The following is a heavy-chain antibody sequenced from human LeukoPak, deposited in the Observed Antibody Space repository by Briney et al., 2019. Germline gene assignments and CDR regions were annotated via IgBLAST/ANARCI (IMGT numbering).Heavy chain of an antibody. D-gene: IGHD3-22*01. V-gene: IGHV1-18*01. CDR1: GYTFTSYG. Sequence: GASVKVSCKASGYTFTSYGISWVRQAPRQGLEWMGWISAYNGNTNYAQKLQGRVTMTTDTSTSTAYMELRSLRSDDTAVYYCARADCYDSSGYSSDYWGQGTLVTVSS. CDR2: ISAYNGNT. J-gene: IGHJ4*02. CDR3: ARADCYDSSGYSSDY.